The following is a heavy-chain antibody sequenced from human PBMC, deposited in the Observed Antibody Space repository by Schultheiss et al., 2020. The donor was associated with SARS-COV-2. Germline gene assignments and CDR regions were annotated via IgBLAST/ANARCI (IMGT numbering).Heavy chain of an antibody. D-gene: IGHD2-21*02. CDR3: ARVWGCGGDCYSFDY. CDR2: INSDGDNT. Sequence: ESLKISCSASGFTFSGYTIHWVRQAPGKGLKFVSAINSDGDNTYYADSVKGRFTISRDNSKNSLYLQMNSLRAEDTAVYYCARVWGCGGDCYSFDYWGQGTLVTVSS. CDR1: GFTFSGYT. V-gene: IGHV3-64*04. J-gene: IGHJ4*02.